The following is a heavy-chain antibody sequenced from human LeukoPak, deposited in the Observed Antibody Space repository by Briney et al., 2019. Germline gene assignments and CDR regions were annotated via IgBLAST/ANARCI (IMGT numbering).Heavy chain of an antibody. CDR3: ARHRATDYYYYYMDV. V-gene: IGHV5-51*01. D-gene: IGHD5-12*01. Sequence: GESLKISCKGSGYSFTSYWIGWVRQMPGKGLEWMGIIYPGDSDTRYSPSSQGQVTISADKSISTAYLQWSSLKASDTAMYYCARHRATDYYYYYMDVWGKGTTVTVSS. CDR1: GYSFTSYW. CDR2: IYPGDSDT. J-gene: IGHJ6*03.